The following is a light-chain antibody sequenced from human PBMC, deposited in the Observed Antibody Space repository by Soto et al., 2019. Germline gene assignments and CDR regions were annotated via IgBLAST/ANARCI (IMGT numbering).Light chain of an antibody. CDR3: SSYTSRSTRV. Sequence: QSALTQPASVSGSPGQSITISCTGTSRDVGGYDYVSWYQHHPGKVPKIMIYDVRNRPSGVSSRFSGSKSGNTASLTISGLQAEDEADYYCSSYTSRSTRVFGGGTKLTVL. J-gene: IGLJ3*02. CDR1: SRDVGGYDY. V-gene: IGLV2-14*03. CDR2: DVR.